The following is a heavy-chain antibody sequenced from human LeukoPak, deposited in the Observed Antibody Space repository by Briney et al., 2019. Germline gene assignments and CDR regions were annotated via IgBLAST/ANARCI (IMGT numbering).Heavy chain of an antibody. CDR2: INHSGST. V-gene: IGHV4-34*01. CDR1: GGSFSGYY. J-gene: IGHJ3*02. Sequence: SETLSLTCVVYGGSFSGYYWSWIRQPPGKGLEWIGEINHSGSTNYNPSPRSRVTISVDTSKNQFSLKLSSVTAADTAVYYCARPLEDAFDIWGQGTMVTVSS. D-gene: IGHD5-24*01. CDR3: ARPLEDAFDI.